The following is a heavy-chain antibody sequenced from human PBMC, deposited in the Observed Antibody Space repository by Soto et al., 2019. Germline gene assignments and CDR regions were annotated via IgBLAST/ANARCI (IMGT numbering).Heavy chain of an antibody. CDR2: IYYSEST. Sequence: SETLSLTCTVSGDSLSSYYWSWIRQHPGKGLEWIGYIYYSESTYYNPSLKSRVTISVDTSKNQFSLKLSSVTAADTAVYYCARAGSVVPAAHFDYWGQGTLVTVSS. J-gene: IGHJ4*02. CDR3: ARAGSVVPAAHFDY. D-gene: IGHD2-2*01. CDR1: GDSLSSYY. V-gene: IGHV4-59*06.